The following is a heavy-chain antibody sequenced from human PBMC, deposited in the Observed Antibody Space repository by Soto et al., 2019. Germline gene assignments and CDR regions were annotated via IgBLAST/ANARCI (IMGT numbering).Heavy chain of an antibody. J-gene: IGHJ4*02. Sequence: PSETLSLTCTVSGGSISSYNWYWIRQPPGKGLEWIGYLDYSGSTKYNPSLKSRVTISVDPSKNRFSLTLSSVTAADTAVYFCARMSKGYSKDWGQGTLVTVSS. CDR1: GGSISSYN. D-gene: IGHD2-15*01. V-gene: IGHV4-59*01. CDR2: LDYSGST. CDR3: ARMSKGYSKD.